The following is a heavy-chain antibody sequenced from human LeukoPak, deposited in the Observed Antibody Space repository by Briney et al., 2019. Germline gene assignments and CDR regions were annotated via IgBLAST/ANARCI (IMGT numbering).Heavy chain of an antibody. V-gene: IGHV3-23*01. D-gene: IGHD2-2*01. Sequence: GGSLRLSCAASGFTFSSYAMSWVRQAPGKGLEWVSAISGSGGSTYYADSVKGRFTISRDNSKNTLYLQVNSLRAEDTAVYHCAKGLVPAAMSALDYWGQGTPVTVSS. CDR1: GFTFSSYA. CDR2: ISGSGGST. CDR3: AKGLVPAAMSALDY. J-gene: IGHJ4*02.